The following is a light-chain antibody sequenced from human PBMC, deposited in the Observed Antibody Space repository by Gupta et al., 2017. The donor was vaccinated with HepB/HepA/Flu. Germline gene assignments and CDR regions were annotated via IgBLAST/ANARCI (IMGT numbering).Light chain of an antibody. Sequence: QSVLTQPPSASGTPGQRVTISCSVSSSNIGDNYVYWYQQLSGTAPKLLIYKNDQRPSGVPDRFSGSKSGTSASLAISGLRSEDEADYYCAAWDDRLKGVVFGGGTKLTVL. J-gene: IGLJ2*01. CDR1: SSNIGDNY. CDR2: KND. V-gene: IGLV1-47*01. CDR3: AAWDDRLKGVV.